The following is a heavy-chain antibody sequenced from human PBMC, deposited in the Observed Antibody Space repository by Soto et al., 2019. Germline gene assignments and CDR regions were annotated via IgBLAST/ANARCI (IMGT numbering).Heavy chain of an antibody. V-gene: IGHV1-2*02. CDR3: ATRYSYVHF. CDR2: INPNSGDT. CDR1: GYAFTGYY. D-gene: IGHD5-18*01. Sequence: ASVKVSCKSSGYAFTGYYIHWVRQAPGQGLEWMGWINPNSGDTNYAQKFQGRVTMTRDTSFSTAYMELSSLRSDDMAVYYCATRYSYVHFWGPGILVTVSS. J-gene: IGHJ4*02.